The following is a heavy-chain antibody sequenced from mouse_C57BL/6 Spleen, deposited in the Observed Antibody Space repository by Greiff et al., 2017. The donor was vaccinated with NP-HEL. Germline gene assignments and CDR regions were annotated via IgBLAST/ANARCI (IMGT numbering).Heavy chain of an antibody. CDR3: AREETGTKSFDY. V-gene: IGHV1-55*01. J-gene: IGHJ2*01. CDR1: GYTFTSYW. D-gene: IGHD4-1*01. CDR2: IYPGSGST. Sequence: QVQLQQPGAELVKPGASVKMSCKAFGYTFTSYWITWVKQRPGQGLEWIGDIYPGSGSTNYNEKFKSKATLTVDTSSSTAYMQLSSLTSEDSAVYYCAREETGTKSFDYWGQGTTLTVSS.